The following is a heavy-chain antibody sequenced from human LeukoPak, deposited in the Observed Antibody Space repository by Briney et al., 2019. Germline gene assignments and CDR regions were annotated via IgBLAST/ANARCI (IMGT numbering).Heavy chain of an antibody. V-gene: IGHV1-46*01. CDR3: ARDRIIVGATTGADY. J-gene: IGHJ4*02. Sequence: ASVKVSCKASGYTFTSYYMHWVRQAPGQGLEWMGIINPSGGSTSYAQKFQGRVTMTRDTSTSTVYMELSSLRSEDTAVYYCARDRIIVGATTGADYRGQGTLVTVSS. CDR2: INPSGGST. D-gene: IGHD1-26*01. CDR1: GYTFTSYY.